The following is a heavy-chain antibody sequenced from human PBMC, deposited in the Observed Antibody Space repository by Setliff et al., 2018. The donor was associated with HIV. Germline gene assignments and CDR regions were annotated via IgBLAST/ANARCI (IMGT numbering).Heavy chain of an antibody. D-gene: IGHD3-10*01. CDR1: GFMFNIYE. CDR3: ARGSLRGVLALGMDV. V-gene: IGHV3-48*03. Sequence: PGGSLRLSCAASGFMFNIYEMNWVRQAPGKGLEWVSYISSGSVNIFYADSVKVRFTISRDNAKNSLYLQLNSLRAEDTAIYYCARGSLRGVLALGMDVWGQGTTVTVSS. CDR2: ISSGSVNI. J-gene: IGHJ6*02.